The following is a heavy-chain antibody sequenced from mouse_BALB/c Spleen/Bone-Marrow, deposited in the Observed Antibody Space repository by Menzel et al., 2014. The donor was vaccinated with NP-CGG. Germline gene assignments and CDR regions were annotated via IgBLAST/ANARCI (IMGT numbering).Heavy chain of an antibody. J-gene: IGHJ2*01. D-gene: IGHD2-3*01. Sequence: VQLKHSGPELVKPGASVEMSCKASGYIFTAYVMHWVKQKPGQGLEWIGFFNPYNDDSNYNEKFKGKATLTSDKSSSTAYMELSSLTSEDSAVYYCAREGWLLRFDYWGQGTTLTVSS. V-gene: IGHV1-14*01. CDR2: FNPYNDDS. CDR3: AREGWLLRFDY. CDR1: GYIFTAYV.